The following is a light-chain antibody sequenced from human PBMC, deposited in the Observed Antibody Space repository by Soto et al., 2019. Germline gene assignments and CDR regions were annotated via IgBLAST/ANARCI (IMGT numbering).Light chain of an antibody. V-gene: IGKV1-5*03. CDR2: KAS. J-gene: IGKJ3*01. CDR3: QQSFT. Sequence: DIQMTQSPSTLSASVGDRVTITCRASQSISSWLAWYQQKPGQAPKLLIYKASSLESGVPSRFSVSGSGTEFTLTMSSLQPDDFATYYCQQSFTFGPGTKVVIK. CDR1: QSISSW.